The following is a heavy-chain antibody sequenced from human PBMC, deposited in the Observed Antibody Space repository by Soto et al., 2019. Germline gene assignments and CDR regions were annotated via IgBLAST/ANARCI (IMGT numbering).Heavy chain of an antibody. CDR2: INAGNSNT. V-gene: IGHV1-3*01. CDR3: ARSPQLPYNWFDP. CDR1: GYTFTSYA. J-gene: IGHJ5*02. D-gene: IGHD2-2*01. Sequence: ASVKVSCKASGYTFTSYAMHWVRQAPGQRLEWMGWINAGNSNTKYSQKFQGRVTITRDTSASTAYMELSSLRSEDTAVYYCARSPQLPYNWFDPWGQGTLVTVSS.